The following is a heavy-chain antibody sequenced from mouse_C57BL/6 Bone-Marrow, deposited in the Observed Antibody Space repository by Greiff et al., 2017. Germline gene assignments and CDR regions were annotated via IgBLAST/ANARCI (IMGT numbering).Heavy chain of an antibody. J-gene: IGHJ4*01. Sequence: EVQLQQSGPELVKPGASVKISCKASGYTFTDYYMNWVKQSHGKSLEWIGDINPNNGGTSYNQKFKGKATLTVDKSSSTAYMELRSLTSEDSAVYYCARGDYYGSSYARDYWGQGTSVTVSA. D-gene: IGHD1-1*01. CDR1: GYTFTDYY. CDR2: INPNNGGT. V-gene: IGHV1-26*01. CDR3: ARGDYYGSSYARDY.